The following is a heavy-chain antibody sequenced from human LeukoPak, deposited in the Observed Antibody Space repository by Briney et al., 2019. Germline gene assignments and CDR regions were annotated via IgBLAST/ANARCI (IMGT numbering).Heavy chain of an antibody. CDR2: IYYSGST. CDR3: AGAGQWLVPGAGYYYYGMDV. CDR1: GGSISSYY. D-gene: IGHD6-19*01. V-gene: IGHV4-59*01. J-gene: IGHJ6*02. Sequence: SETLSLTCTVSGGSISSYYWSWIRQPPGKGLEWIGYIYYSGSTNYNPSLKSRVTISVDTSKNQFSLKLSSVTAADAAVYYCAGAGQWLVPGAGYYYYGMDVWGQGTTVTVSS.